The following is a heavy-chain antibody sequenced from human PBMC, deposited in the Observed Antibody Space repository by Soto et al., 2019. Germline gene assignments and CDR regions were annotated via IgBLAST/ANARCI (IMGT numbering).Heavy chain of an antibody. CDR2: IYYSGST. Sequence: QVQLQESGPGLVKPSETLSLTCTVSGGSISSYYWSWIRQPPGKGLEWIGYIYYSGSTNYNPSLKSRVTISVDTSKNQFSLKLSSVTAADTAVYYCARHAGVLLWFGDHHPLDYWGQGTLVTVSS. J-gene: IGHJ4*02. D-gene: IGHD3-10*01. CDR1: GGSISSYY. V-gene: IGHV4-59*08. CDR3: ARHAGVLLWFGDHHPLDY.